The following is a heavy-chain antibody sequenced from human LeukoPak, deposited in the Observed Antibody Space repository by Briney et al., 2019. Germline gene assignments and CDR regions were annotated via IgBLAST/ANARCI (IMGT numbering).Heavy chain of an antibody. D-gene: IGHD6-13*01. CDR1: GFTFSSYP. J-gene: IGHJ3*02. V-gene: IGHV3-30*04. CDR3: ARVRDSSNWYVFDI. Sequence: GGSLRLSCAASGFTFSSYPMHWVRQAPGKGLEWVAVISYDESNKYYADSVKGRFTVSRDNSKNTLYLQMNSLRAEDTAVYYCARVRDSSNWYVFDIWGQGTMVTVSS. CDR2: ISYDESNK.